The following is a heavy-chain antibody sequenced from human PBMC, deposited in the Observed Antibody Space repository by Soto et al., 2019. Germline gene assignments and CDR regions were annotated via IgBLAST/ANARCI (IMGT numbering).Heavy chain of an antibody. CDR1: GDSINSDKYY. CDR3: ARLEGLATISYYFDF. D-gene: IGHD3-9*01. J-gene: IGHJ4*02. V-gene: IGHV4-39*01. CDR2: IYFRGNT. Sequence: QLQLQESGPGLVKPSETLSLTCSVPGDSINSDKYYWGWIRQPPGKGLEWIGSIYFRGNTYYNPSLQTRGTISLDKSKSQFSLKLNSVTAADSAVYFCARLEGLATISYYFDFWGQGALVTVSS.